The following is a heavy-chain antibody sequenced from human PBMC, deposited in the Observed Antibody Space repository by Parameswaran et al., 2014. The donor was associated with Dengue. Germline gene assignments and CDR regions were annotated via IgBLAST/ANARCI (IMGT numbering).Heavy chain of an antibody. J-gene: IGHJ5*02. CDR2: ISAYNGNT. CDR3: ARDLNWFDP. Sequence: RLVRQAPGQGLEWMGWISAYNGNTNYAQKLQGRVTMTTDTSTSTAYMELRSLRSDDTAVYYCARDLNWFDPWGQGTLVTVSS. V-gene: IGHV1-18*01.